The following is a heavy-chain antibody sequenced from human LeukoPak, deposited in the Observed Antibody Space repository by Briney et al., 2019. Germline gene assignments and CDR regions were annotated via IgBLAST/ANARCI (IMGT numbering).Heavy chain of an antibody. CDR2: INPSGGST. J-gene: IGHJ4*02. CDR1: GYTFTSYY. V-gene: IGHV1-46*01. Sequence: ASVKVSCKASGYTFTSYYMHWVRQPPGQGLEWMGIINPSGGSTSYAQKFQGRVTMTRDMSTSTVYMELSSLRSEDTAVYYCARVGMTTVEQSDYWGQGTLVTVSS. CDR3: ARVGMTTVEQSDY. D-gene: IGHD4-11*01.